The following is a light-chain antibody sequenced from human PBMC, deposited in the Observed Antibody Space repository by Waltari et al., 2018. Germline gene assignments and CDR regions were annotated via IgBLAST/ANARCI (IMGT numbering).Light chain of an antibody. CDR3: QHRHNWPPTFT. J-gene: IGKJ2*01. V-gene: IGKV3-11*01. CDR1: QSVRNY. Sequence: EIVLTQSPATLSLSPGDRATLSCRASQSVRNYLAWYRQKPGQAPQPLISDASERAPGIPTRFSGSWSGTDFTLPISSLEPDDFAVYYCQHRHNWPPTFTFGQGTKLEVK. CDR2: DAS.